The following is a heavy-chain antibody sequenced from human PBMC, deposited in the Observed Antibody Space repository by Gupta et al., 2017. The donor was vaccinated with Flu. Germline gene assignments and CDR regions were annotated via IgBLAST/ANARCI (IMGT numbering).Heavy chain of an antibody. CDR1: GFTFSIYD. CDR3: AKDINGDFLTFYGMDA. V-gene: IGHV3-30*18. J-gene: IGHJ6*02. Sequence: QVHLVESGGGVVPPGRSLRLSCSASGFTFSIYDMHWVRQAPGKGLEWVARILSTGTHKYYADSMQGRFTISRDNSKDTVYLQMNSLKPEDTAIYYCAKDINGDFLTFYGMDAWGRGTTVTVSS. CDR2: ILSTGTHK.